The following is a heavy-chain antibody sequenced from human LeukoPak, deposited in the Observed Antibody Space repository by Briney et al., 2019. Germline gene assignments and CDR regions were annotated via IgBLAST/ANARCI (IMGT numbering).Heavy chain of an antibody. D-gene: IGHD2-15*01. CDR1: GGSISSYY. Sequence: PSETLSLTCTVSGGSISSYYWSWIRQPPGKGLEWIGYIYYSGSTNYNPSLKSRVTISVDTSKNQFSLKLSSVTAADTAVYYCARSVEGYCRGDSCYYCSYYMDVWGKGTTVTVSS. V-gene: IGHV4-59*01. CDR2: IYYSGST. CDR3: ARSVEGYCRGDSCYYCSYYMDV. J-gene: IGHJ6*03.